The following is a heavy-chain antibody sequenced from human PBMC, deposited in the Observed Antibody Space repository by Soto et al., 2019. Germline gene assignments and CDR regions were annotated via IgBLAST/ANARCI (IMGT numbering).Heavy chain of an antibody. Sequence: PSGTLSLACTVSGGPISRYYWNLIRRPPGNGLEWIGSVYYGANAYYNQSLKSRVTISVDTSKTQFSLKLSSAHAADTDVYYCARHSSSWYGNYYYGMDVWGQGTTVTVSS. CDR2: VYYGANA. J-gene: IGHJ6*02. CDR1: GGPISRYY. V-gene: IGHV4-59*05. CDR3: ARHSSSWYGNYYYGMDV. D-gene: IGHD6-13*01.